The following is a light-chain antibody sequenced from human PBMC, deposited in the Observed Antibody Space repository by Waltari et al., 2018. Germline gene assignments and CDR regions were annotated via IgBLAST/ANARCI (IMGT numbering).Light chain of an antibody. V-gene: IGKV1-5*03. J-gene: IGKJ1*01. Sequence: DIQMTQSPSTLSASVGDTVSITCRASQSIRSWLAWYQRKPGKAPKLLIYEASTLESGVPSRCSGSGSGTEFTLVISSLQPEDFASYHCQQYDRYPWTFGLGTEVEIK. CDR3: QQYDRYPWT. CDR2: EAS. CDR1: QSIRSW.